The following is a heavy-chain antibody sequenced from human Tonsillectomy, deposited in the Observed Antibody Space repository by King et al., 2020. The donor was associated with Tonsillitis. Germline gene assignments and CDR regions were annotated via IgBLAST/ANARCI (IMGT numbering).Heavy chain of an antibody. D-gene: IGHD5-12*01. Sequence: VQLVESGGGLVQPGGSLRLSCAASGFTFSSYSMNWVRQAPGKGLEWVSYISSSSSTIYYADSVKGRFTISRDNAKNSLYLQMNSPRAEDTAVYYCARDERGYSGYDYGIDYWGQGTLVTVSS. J-gene: IGHJ4*02. CDR2: ISSSSSTI. V-gene: IGHV3-48*01. CDR1: GFTFSSYS. CDR3: ARDERGYSGYDYGIDY.